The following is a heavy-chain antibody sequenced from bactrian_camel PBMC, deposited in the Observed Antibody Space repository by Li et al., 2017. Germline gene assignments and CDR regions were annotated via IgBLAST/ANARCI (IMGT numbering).Heavy chain of an antibody. D-gene: IGHD3*01. CDR2: IRRSGGET. CDR3: ATALVYRDDCYSDSWSPDS. V-gene: IGHV3-3*01. Sequence: QVQLVESGGGSAQVGGSLRLSCVVSGHSRGSNCVGWYRLPPGRAPAEREGIAAIRRSGGETWYASSVKGRFTISQDSARNTVYLQMNSLKPEDNAMCYCATALVYRDDCYSDSWSPDSWGQGTQVTVS. J-gene: IGHJ4*01. CDR1: GHSRGSNC.